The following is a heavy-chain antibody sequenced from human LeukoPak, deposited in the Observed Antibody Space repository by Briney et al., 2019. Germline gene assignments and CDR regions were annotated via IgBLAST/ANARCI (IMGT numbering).Heavy chain of an antibody. CDR2: ISSSSSHI. V-gene: IGHV3-21*01. Sequence: GGSLRLSCAASGFTFSSYEMNWVRQAPGKGLEWVSSISSSSSHIYYADSVKGRFTISRDNAKNSLYLQMNSLRAEDTAVYYCAKSFGWYFDLWGRGTLVTVSS. CDR1: GFTFSSYE. CDR3: AKSFGWYFDL. J-gene: IGHJ2*01. D-gene: IGHD3-10*01.